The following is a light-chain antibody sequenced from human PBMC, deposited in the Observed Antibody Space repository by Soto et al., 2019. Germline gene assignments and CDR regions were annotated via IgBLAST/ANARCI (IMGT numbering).Light chain of an antibody. CDR3: SSRAGSNNAFV. CDR1: SSDVGGYNC. V-gene: IGLV2-8*01. CDR2: EVS. Sequence: QSVLTQPPSASGSPGQSVTISCTGTSSDVGGYNCVSWYQQHPGKAPKLIISEVSKRPSGVPDRFSGSKSGNTASLTVSGLQADDEADYYCSSRAGSNNAFVFGTGTKLTVL. J-gene: IGLJ1*01.